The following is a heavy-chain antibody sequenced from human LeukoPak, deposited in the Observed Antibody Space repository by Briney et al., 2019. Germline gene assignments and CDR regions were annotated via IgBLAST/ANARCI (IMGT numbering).Heavy chain of an antibody. J-gene: IGHJ4*02. V-gene: IGHV4-59*01. CDR3: ARTIAVADVPFDY. CDR1: GGSISSYY. CDR2: IYYSGST. D-gene: IGHD6-19*01. Sequence: SSETLSLTCTVSGGSISSYYWSWIRQPPGKGLGWIGYIYYSGSTNYNPSLKSRVTISVDTSKNQFSLKLSSVTAADTAVYYCARTIAVADVPFDYWGQGTLVTVSS.